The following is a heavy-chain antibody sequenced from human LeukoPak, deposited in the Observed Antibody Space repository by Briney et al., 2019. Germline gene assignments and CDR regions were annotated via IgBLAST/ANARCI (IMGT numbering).Heavy chain of an antibody. CDR1: GFTFGTHA. D-gene: IGHD6-6*01. J-gene: IGHJ5*02. CDR3: ARDSSGYGSSWYNWFDP. CDR2: ISYDGSDK. Sequence: PGRSLRLSCAASGFTFGTHAMNWVRQAPGKGLEWVAVISYDGSDKYYTDSVKGRFTISRDNSKNTLYLQMNSLTGDDTAVYCCARDSSGYGSSWYNWFDPWGQGTLVTVSS. V-gene: IGHV3-30*10.